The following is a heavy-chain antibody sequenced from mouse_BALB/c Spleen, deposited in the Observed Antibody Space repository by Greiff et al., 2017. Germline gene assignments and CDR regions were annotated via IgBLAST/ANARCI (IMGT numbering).Heavy chain of an antibody. V-gene: IGHV2-5-1*01. CDR2: IWRGGST. CDR3: AKRGDDYVAMDY. J-gene: IGHJ4*01. Sequence: QVQLKESGPSLVQPSQSLSITCTVSGFSLTSYGVHWVRQSPGKGLEWLGVIWRGGSTDYNAAFMSRLSITKDNSKSQVFFKMNSLQADDTTIYYCAKRGDDYVAMDYWGQGTSVTVSS. CDR1: GFSLTSYG.